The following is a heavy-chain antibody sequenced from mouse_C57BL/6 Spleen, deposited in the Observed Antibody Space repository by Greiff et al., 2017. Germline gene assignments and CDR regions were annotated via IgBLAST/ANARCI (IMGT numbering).Heavy chain of an antibody. J-gene: IGHJ1*03. V-gene: IGHV5-16*01. CDR2: INYDGSST. CDR1: GFTFSDYY. D-gene: IGHD1-1*01. Sequence: EVMLVESEGGLVQPGSSMKLSCTASGFTFSDYYMAWVRQVPEKGLEWVANINYDGSSTYYLDSLKSRFIFSRDNAKNILYLQMSSLKSEDTATYYFARDGGSSPYWYFDVWGTGTTVTVSS. CDR3: ARDGGSSPYWYFDV.